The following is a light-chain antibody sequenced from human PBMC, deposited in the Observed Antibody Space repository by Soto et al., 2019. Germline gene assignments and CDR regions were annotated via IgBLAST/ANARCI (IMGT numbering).Light chain of an antibody. J-gene: IGKJ2*01. CDR1: QSVSSN. CDR3: QXXNXWPPYT. Sequence: EIVMTQSPATLSVSPGERATLSCRASQSVSSNLAWYQQKPGQAPRLLIYGASTRATGIPARFXGSGXGTXXXXXXXXLXSXDFAXXYCQXXNXWPPYTFGXGXKLXXK. V-gene: IGKV3-15*01. CDR2: GAS.